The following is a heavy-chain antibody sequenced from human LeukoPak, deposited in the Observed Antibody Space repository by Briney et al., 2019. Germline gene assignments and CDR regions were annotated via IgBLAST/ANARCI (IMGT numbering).Heavy chain of an antibody. V-gene: IGHV1-69*13. CDR3: ARGWDYDSGGRPTAYVY. D-gene: IGHD3-22*01. J-gene: IGHJ4*02. CDR2: IIPIFATA. Sequence: ASVKVSCKASGGTFSSYAISGVRQAPGQGLEWMGGIIPIFATASYAQKFQGKVTITADESTSTAYMELSSLRSEDTAIYYCARGWDYDSGGRPTAYVYWGQGTLVSVSS. CDR1: GGTFSSYA.